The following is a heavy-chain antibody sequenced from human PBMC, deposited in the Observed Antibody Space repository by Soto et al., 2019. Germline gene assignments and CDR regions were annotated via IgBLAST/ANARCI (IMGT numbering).Heavy chain of an antibody. CDR3: ARDPQRTGTSGMDY. J-gene: IGHJ4*02. Sequence: QVQLVQSGAEVKKPGASVKVSCKASGYTFTSYYMHWVRQAPGQGLEWMGIINPSGGSTSYAQKFQGRLTXXRXTXXSTGYMELSSLRSEDTAVYYCARDPQRTGTSGMDYWGQGTLVTVSS. CDR1: GYTFTSYY. V-gene: IGHV1-46*01. CDR2: INPSGGST. D-gene: IGHD1-1*01.